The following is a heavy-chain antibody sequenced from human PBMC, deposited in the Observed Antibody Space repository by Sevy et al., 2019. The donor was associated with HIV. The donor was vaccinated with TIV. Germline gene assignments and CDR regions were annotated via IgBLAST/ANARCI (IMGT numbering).Heavy chain of an antibody. CDR2: IYSGGDT. J-gene: IGHJ6*02. D-gene: IGHD6-13*01. CDR3: ARDLRVATASGGMDV. V-gene: IGHV3-53*01. Sequence: GGSLRLSCTASGFPFSSYEMNWVRQAPGKGLEWVSIIYSGGDTYYADSVKGRFTISRDNSKNTLYLQMNNLRAEDTAVYYCARDLRVATASGGMDVWGQGTTVTVSS. CDR1: GFPFSSYE.